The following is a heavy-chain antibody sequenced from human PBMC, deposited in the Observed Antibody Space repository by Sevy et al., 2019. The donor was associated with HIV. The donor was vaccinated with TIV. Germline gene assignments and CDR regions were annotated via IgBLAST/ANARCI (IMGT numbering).Heavy chain of an antibody. Sequence: GGSLRLSCAASGFTFSDYWMNWVRQAPGKGLEWVANIKQDGSEKYYVDSVKGRFTISRDNSKNTLYLQMNSLRVEDTAVYYCARDRSSSWINYYFDYWGQGTLVTVSS. CDR2: IKQDGSEK. V-gene: IGHV3-7*01. CDR1: GFTFSDYW. J-gene: IGHJ4*02. D-gene: IGHD2-2*01. CDR3: ARDRSSSWINYYFDY.